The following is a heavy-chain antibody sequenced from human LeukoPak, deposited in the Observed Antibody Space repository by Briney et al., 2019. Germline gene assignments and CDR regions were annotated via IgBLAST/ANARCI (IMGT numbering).Heavy chain of an antibody. J-gene: IGHJ3*02. CDR2: NNWNGGST. CDR3: ARGAYYYDSSAGGHGFDI. V-gene: IGHV3-20*04. CDR1: GFTFSSYS. Sequence: PGGSLRLSCAASGFTFSSYSMIWVRQAPGKGLEWVSGNNWNGGSTGYADSVKGRFTISRDNAKNSLYLQMNSLRAEDTALYYCARGAYYYDSSAGGHGFDIWGQGTMVTVSS. D-gene: IGHD3-22*01.